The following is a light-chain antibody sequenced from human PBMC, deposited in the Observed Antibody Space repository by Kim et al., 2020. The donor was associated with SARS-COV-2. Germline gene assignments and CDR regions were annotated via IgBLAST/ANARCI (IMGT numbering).Light chain of an antibody. CDR1: QSISIS. V-gene: IGKV1-39*01. Sequence: DIQMTQSPSSLSASVGDRVTITCRASQSISISLNWYQQKPGKAPNVLISGASTLQSGVPSRFSGSGSGTDFTLTISSRQPEDFATYYCQQSYSTRLTFGGGTKLEI. CDR2: GAS. CDR3: QQSYSTRLT. J-gene: IGKJ4*01.